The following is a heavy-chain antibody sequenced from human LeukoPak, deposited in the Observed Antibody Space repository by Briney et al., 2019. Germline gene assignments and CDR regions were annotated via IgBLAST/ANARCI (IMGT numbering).Heavy chain of an antibody. CDR3: RYYFYTDV. CDR1: GSTLTYLS. D-gene: IGHD3-3*01. Sequence: ASGKVSCKVSGSTLTYLSMHWVRQAAGGGLEWMGGFDPEDGGTLYTEKFKGRLTMTEDTSTDTAYMELSSLISDDTAVFGDRYYFYTDVWGEGTTVTVSS. CDR2: FDPEDGGT. V-gene: IGHV1-24*01. J-gene: IGHJ6*03.